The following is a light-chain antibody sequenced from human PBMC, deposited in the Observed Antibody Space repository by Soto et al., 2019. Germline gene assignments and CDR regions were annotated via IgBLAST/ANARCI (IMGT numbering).Light chain of an antibody. CDR3: SSYRSGSTLV. J-gene: IGLJ1*01. CDR1: SSDVGGYNY. CDR2: EVS. V-gene: IGLV2-14*01. Sequence: QSALTQPASVSGSPGQSITISCTGTSSDVGGYNYVSWYQHHPGKAPKLMIYEVSNRPSGVSNRFSGSKPANTASLTISGLQAEDEADYYCSSYRSGSTLVFGTGTKVTVL.